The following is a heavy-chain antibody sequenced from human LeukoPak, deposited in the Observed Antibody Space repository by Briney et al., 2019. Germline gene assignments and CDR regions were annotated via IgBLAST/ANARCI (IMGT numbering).Heavy chain of an antibody. V-gene: IGHV3-7*01. D-gene: IGHD2-15*01. CDR1: GFTFSIYW. Sequence: GSLRLSCAASGFTFSIYWMSWVRPAPGKGLEWVANIKQDGNEKYYVDSVKGRFTISRDNAKNSLYLQMNSLRAEDTAVYYCAREGGYCSGGSCYYYYYMDVWGKGTTVTVSS. CDR2: IKQDGNEK. J-gene: IGHJ6*03. CDR3: AREGGYCSGGSCYYYYYMDV.